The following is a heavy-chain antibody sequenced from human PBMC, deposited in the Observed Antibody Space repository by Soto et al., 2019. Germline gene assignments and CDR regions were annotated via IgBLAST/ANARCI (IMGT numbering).Heavy chain of an antibody. CDR3: ARVIRSRDEYFDY. V-gene: IGHV4-30-2*06. Sequence: SETLSLTCSVSGVAMTYGGYYWRWIRQSPEKGLEWLGYIGHLETTYYNPSFKSRLSLSIDKPKSQFSLNLTSVTAADTAVYYCARVIRSRDEYFDYWGQGTVVTVSS. CDR2: IGHLETT. D-gene: IGHD3-10*01. J-gene: IGHJ4*02. CDR1: GVAMTYGGYY.